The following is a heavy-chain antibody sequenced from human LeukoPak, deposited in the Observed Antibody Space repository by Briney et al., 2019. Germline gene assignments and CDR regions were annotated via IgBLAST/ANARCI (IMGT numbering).Heavy chain of an antibody. J-gene: IGHJ6*03. CDR2: INHSGST. CDR3: ARGSSYYDFWSGPRPYYYYYMDV. D-gene: IGHD3-3*01. Sequence: ASETLSLTCAVYGGSFSGYYWSWIRQPPGKGLEWIGEINHSGSTNYNPSLKSRVTISVGTSKNQFSLKLSSVTAADTAVYYCARGSSYYDFWSGPRPYYYYYMDVWGKGTTVTVSS. CDR1: GGSFSGYY. V-gene: IGHV4-34*01.